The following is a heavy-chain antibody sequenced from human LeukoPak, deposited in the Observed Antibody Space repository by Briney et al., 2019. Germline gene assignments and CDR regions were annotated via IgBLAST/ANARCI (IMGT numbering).Heavy chain of an antibody. CDR1: GFTLSSYS. J-gene: IGHJ1*01. CDR3: ARVDSGSACAS. CDR2: ISKNGRNT. D-gene: IGHD6-19*01. Sequence: PGGSLRLSCAASGFTLSSYSMHWVRQAPGKGLEFVSAISKNGRNTYYGNSMKGRFTISRDISKNTLYLQMGCLRPEDMAVYYCARVDSGSACASWGQGILVTVSS. V-gene: IGHV3-64*01.